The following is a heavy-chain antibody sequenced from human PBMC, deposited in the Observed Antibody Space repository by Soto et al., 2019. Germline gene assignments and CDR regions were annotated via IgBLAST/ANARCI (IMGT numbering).Heavy chain of an antibody. J-gene: IGHJ4*02. CDR2: VNSDGSYT. Sequence: GGSLRLSCAASGFTFNSYWIHWVRQAPGKGLVWVSRVNSDGSYTDYADSVKGRFTISRDNAKNTSSLQMDNLRVDDTALYYCARAESLILIWGQGTLVTVSS. CDR1: GFTFNSYW. CDR3: ARAESLILI. V-gene: IGHV3-74*01. D-gene: IGHD2-21*01.